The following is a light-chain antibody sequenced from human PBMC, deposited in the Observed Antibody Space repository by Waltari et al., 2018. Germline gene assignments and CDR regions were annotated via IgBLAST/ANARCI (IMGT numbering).Light chain of an antibody. V-gene: IGLV1-47*01. CDR2: RND. CDR3: ATWDDNLSHWV. Sequence: QSVLTQPPSASGTPGPGVTISCSGSSPNIGSNYVYWYQQLPGTAPKLLIYRNDQRPSGVPARFSGSKSGTSASLDISGLRSEDEADYHCATWDDNLSHWVFGGGTKMTVL. J-gene: IGLJ3*02. CDR1: SPNIGSNY.